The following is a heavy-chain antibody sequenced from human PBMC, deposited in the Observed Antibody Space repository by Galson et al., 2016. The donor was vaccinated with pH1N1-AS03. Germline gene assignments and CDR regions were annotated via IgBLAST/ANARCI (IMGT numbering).Heavy chain of an antibody. V-gene: IGHV4-4*01. J-gene: IGHJ4*02. Sequence: ETLSLTCAVSGGSMTSPDWWTWVRQPPGKGLEWIGEVHYSGTTSYNPSLNSRVTMSIDKSNNHLSLNLGSVTAADPAVYFSASPGYPTPRYHYWGQGALVPVSS. CDR1: GGSMTSPDW. D-gene: IGHD3-16*02. CDR2: VHYSGTT. CDR3: ASPGYPTPRYHY.